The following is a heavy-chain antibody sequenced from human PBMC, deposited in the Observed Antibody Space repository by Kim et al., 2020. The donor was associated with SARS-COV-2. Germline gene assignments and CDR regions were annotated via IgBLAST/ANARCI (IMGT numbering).Heavy chain of an antibody. V-gene: IGHV3-23*01. D-gene: IGHD3-3*01. Sequence: VKGRFTISRDNSNNPLYLQMNSLRAEDTAVYYCAKFPCLLRFLDWSYYLDYWGQGILVTVSS. CDR3: AKFPCLLRFLDWSYYLDY. J-gene: IGHJ4*02.